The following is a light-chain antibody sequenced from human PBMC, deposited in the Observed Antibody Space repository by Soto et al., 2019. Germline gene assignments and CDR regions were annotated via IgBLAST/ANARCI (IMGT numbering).Light chain of an antibody. CDR3: QQRSNWPRTWT. J-gene: IGKJ1*01. Sequence: EIGLPQPPATLSLSPGQNATLSCRAGQSVSSYLAWYQQHPGQAPRLLIYDASNRATGIPSRFSGSGSGTDFPLTISSLEPEDFAVYYCQQRSNWPRTWTFGQGTKVDIK. CDR1: QSVSSY. V-gene: IGKV3-11*01. CDR2: DAS.